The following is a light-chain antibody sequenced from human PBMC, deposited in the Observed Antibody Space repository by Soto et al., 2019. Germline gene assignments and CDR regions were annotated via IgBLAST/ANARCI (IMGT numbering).Light chain of an antibody. J-gene: IGKJ5*01. CDR2: DAS. CDR3: QQFYTYPIT. V-gene: IGKV1-13*02. CDR1: QAINSA. Sequence: AIQLTQSPSSLSASIGDRVTITCRASQAINSALAWYRQKPGKAPDLLIFDASTLESGVPSRFSGRGFGTDFTLTISSLQPEDFATYYCQQFYTYPITVGQGTRLEIK.